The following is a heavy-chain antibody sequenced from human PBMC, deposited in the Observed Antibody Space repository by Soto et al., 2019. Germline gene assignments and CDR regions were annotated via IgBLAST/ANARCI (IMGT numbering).Heavy chain of an antibody. CDR1: GFTSSSYE. CDR2: ISSSGSTI. D-gene: IGHD3-9*01. Sequence: PGGSLRLSCAASGFTSSSYEMNWVRQVPGKGLEWVSYISSSGSTIYYADSVKGRFTISRDNAKNSLYLQMNSLRAEGTAVYYCAAAGSILTGPLRYWGQGTLVTVSS. J-gene: IGHJ4*02. V-gene: IGHV3-48*03. CDR3: AAAGSILTGPLRY.